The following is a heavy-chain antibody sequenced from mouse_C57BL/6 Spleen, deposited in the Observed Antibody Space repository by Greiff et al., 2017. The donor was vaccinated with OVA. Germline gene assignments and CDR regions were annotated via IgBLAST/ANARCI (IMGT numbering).Heavy chain of an antibody. CDR1: GYSFTDYN. V-gene: IGHV1-39*01. Sequence: VQLKESGPELVKPGASVKISCKASGYSFTDYNMNWVKQSNGKSLEWIGVINPNYGTTSYNQKFKGKATLTVDQSSSTAYMQLNSLTSEDSTVYYCARDYGSSFSYWYFDVWGTGTTVTVSS. D-gene: IGHD1-1*01. CDR3: ARDYGSSFSYWYFDV. J-gene: IGHJ1*03. CDR2: INPNYGTT.